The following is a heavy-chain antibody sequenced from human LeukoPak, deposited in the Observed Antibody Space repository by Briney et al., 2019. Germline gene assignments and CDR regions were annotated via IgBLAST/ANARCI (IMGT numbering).Heavy chain of an antibody. CDR3: ARSGYSGFLDY. Sequence: PSETLSLTCTASGGSISSYYWSWIRQPPGKGLEWIGYIYYSGSTNYNPSLKSRVTISVDTSKNQFSLKLSSVTAADTAVYYCARSGYSGFLDYWGQGTLVTVSS. CDR2: IYYSGST. V-gene: IGHV4-59*01. CDR1: GGSISSYY. D-gene: IGHD5-12*01. J-gene: IGHJ4*02.